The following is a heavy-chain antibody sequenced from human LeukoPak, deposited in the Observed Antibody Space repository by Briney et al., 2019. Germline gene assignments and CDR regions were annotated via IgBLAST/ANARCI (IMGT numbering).Heavy chain of an antibody. CDR3: ARDRGNGYCSGGSCYDLGFLDY. Sequence: GASVKVSCKASGYTFTSYYMHWVRQAPGQGLEWMGIINPGGGSTSYAQKFQGRVTMTRDTSTSTVYMELSSLRSGDTAVYYCARDRGNGYCSGGSCYDLGFLDYWGQGTLVTVSS. V-gene: IGHV1-46*01. CDR1: GYTFTSYY. CDR2: INPGGGST. J-gene: IGHJ4*02. D-gene: IGHD2-15*01.